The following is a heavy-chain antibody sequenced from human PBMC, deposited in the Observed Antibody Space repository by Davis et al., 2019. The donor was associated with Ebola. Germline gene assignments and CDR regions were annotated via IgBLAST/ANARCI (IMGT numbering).Heavy chain of an antibody. CDR3: VVRDERALGY. V-gene: IGHV3-7*01. CDR1: GFTFTRYW. D-gene: IGHD2-8*01. Sequence: GGSLRLSCAASGFTFTRYWMSWVRQAPGKGLEWVANIKQDGSEKYYVDSVKGRFTISRENAKNSLNLQMNSLRVEDTAVYYCVVRDERALGYWGQGTLVTVSS. J-gene: IGHJ4*02. CDR2: IKQDGSEK.